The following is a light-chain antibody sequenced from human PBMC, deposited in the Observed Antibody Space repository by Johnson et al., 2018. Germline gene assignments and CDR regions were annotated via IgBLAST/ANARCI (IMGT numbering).Light chain of an antibody. J-gene: IGLJ1*01. V-gene: IGLV1-51*02. CDR2: ENN. CDR3: GTWDSSLSAGNV. CDR1: SSNIGHNY. Sequence: QSVLTQPPSVSAAPGQKVTISCSGISSNIGHNYVSWYQQLTGTASKHLIYENNKRPSGIPARFSGAKSGSSATLGITGLETWDEADYYCGTWDSSLSAGNVFGTGTKVTVL.